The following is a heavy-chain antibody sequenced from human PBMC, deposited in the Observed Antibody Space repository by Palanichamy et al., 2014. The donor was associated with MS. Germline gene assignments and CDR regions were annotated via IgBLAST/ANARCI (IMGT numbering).Heavy chain of an antibody. Sequence: EVQLLEVWGRAWYSLGGPVRLSCAASGFTFTTYTMRWVRQAPGKGLEWVSTISAGGNSAYYTDSVKGRFTISRDNSKNTLFLQMSSLRADDTAVYYCARGSGYYFDYWGQGTLVTVSS. J-gene: IGHJ4*02. CDR1: GFTFTTYT. CDR2: ISAGGNSA. D-gene: IGHD3-22*01. V-gene: IGHV3-23*01. CDR3: ARGSGYYFDY.